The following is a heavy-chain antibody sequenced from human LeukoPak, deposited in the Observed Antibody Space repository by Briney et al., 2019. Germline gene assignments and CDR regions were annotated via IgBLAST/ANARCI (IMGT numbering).Heavy chain of an antibody. J-gene: IGHJ6*03. CDR2: IIPIFGTA. Sequence: GASVKVSCKASGGTFSSYAISWVRQAPGQGLEWMGGIIPIFGTANYAQKFQGRVTITADESTSTAYMELSSLRSEDTAVYYCARSNRTGPRYCSGGSCSHYYYYMDVWGKGTTVTISS. CDR3: ARSNRTGPRYCSGGSCSHYYYYMDV. CDR1: GGTFSSYA. D-gene: IGHD2-15*01. V-gene: IGHV1-69*13.